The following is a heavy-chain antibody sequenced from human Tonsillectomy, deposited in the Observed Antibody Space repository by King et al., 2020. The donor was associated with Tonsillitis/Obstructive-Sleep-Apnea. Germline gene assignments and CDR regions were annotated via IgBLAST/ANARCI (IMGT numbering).Heavy chain of an antibody. J-gene: IGHJ3*02. V-gene: IGHV3-9*01. CDR1: GFTFDDYA. Sequence: VQLVESGGGLVQPGRSLRLSCAASGFTFDDYAMYWVRQAPGKGLEWVSGISWNSGSIVYADSVKGRFTISRDNAKNSLYLQMNSLRAEDTALYYCAKDLIIAESGTPGDAFDIWGQGTMVTVPS. CDR3: AKDLIIAESGTPGDAFDI. CDR2: ISWNSGSI. D-gene: IGHD6-13*01.